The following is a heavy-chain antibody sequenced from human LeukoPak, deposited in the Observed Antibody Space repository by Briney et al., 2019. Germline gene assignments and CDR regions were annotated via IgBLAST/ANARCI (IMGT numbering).Heavy chain of an antibody. J-gene: IGHJ6*02. Sequence: GESLKISCKGSGYSFTSYWIGWVRQMPGKGLEWMGIIYPGDSDTRYSPSFQGQVTISADKSIGTAYLQWSSLKASDTAMYYCARHRRATVNHYYYGMDVWGQGTTVTVSS. V-gene: IGHV5-51*01. CDR2: IYPGDSDT. CDR1: GYSFTSYW. CDR3: ARHRRATVNHYYYGMDV. D-gene: IGHD4-17*01.